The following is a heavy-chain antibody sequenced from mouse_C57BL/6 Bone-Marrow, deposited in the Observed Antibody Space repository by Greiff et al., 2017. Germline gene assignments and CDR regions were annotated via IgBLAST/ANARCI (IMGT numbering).Heavy chain of an antibody. V-gene: IGHV2-9-1*01. CDR2: IWTGGGT. J-gene: IGHJ2*01. CDR1: GFPLTSYA. Sequence: VQLQQSGPGLVAPSQSLSITCTVSGFPLTSYAISWVRQPPVKGLEWLGVIWTGGGTNYNSAPKSRLSISKDNSKSQVFLKMNSLQADDTARYYCARTLWGFDYWGQGTTLTVSS. D-gene: IGHD1-1*02. CDR3: ARTLWGFDY.